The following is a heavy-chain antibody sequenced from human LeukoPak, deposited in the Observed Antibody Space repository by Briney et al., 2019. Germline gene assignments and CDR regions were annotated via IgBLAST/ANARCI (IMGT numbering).Heavy chain of an antibody. V-gene: IGHV3-23*01. Sequence: GGSLRLSCAASGFTFSSYAISWVHQAPGRELEWVTAISGSGGSTYHANSVKGRFTISRDNSKNTLYLQMNSLRAEDTAVYYCAKEQDGDYGGWGQGTLVTVSS. CDR3: AKEQDGDYGG. J-gene: IGHJ4*02. CDR2: ISGSGGST. D-gene: IGHD4-17*01. CDR1: GFTFSSYA.